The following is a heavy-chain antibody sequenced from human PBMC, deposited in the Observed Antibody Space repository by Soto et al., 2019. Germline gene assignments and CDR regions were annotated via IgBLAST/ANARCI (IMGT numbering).Heavy chain of an antibody. Sequence: SVKVSCKASGDTFRRYTIGLVRQAPVQGLEWMGGIIPNFGTANYAQKFQGRVTITADESTSTAYMELSSLRSEDTAGYYCARGSRSSWTLDYWGQGTLVTVSS. CDR3: ARGSRSSWTLDY. CDR2: IIPNFGTA. D-gene: IGHD6-13*01. CDR1: GDTFRRYT. J-gene: IGHJ4*02. V-gene: IGHV1-69*13.